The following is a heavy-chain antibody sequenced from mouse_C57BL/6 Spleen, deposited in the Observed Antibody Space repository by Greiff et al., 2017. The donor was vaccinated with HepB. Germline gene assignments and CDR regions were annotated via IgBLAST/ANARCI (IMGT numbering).Heavy chain of an antibody. Sequence: QVQLQQPGAELVRPGSSVKLSCKASGYTFTSYWMDWVKQRPGQGLEWIGNIYPSDSETHYNQKFKDKATLTVDKSSSTAYMQLSSLTSEDSAVYYCARFYYDYGADYWGQGTSVTVSS. CDR3: ARFYYDYGADY. CDR2: IYPSDSET. V-gene: IGHV1-61*01. D-gene: IGHD2-4*01. CDR1: GYTFTSYW. J-gene: IGHJ4*01.